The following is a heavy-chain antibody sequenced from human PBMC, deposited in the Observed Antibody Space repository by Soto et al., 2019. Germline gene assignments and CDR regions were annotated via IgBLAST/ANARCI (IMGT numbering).Heavy chain of an antibody. CDR1: GFTFSSYE. CDR3: ARSGYNWNDGARGYFDY. CDR2: ISSSGRTI. D-gene: IGHD1-20*01. V-gene: IGHV3-48*03. J-gene: IGHJ4*02. Sequence: GGSLRLSCAASGFTFSSYEMNWVRQAPGKGLEWVSYISSSGRTIYYADSVKGRFTISRDNAKNSLYLQMNSLRAEDTAVYYCARSGYNWNDGARGYFDYWGQGTLVTVSS.